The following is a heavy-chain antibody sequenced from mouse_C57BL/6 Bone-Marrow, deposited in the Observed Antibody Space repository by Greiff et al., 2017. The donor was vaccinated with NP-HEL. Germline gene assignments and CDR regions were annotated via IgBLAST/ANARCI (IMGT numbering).Heavy chain of an antibody. V-gene: IGHV1-5*01. CDR3: TRYGAY. CDR2: IYPGHSDT. J-gene: IGHJ3*01. D-gene: IGHD1-1*01. Sequence: EVQLQQSGTVLARPGASVKMSCKTSGYTFTSYWMHWVKQRPGQGLEWIGAIYPGHSDTSYNPKFKGKANLTAVTSASTAYMELSSLTNEDSAVYYCTRYGAYWGQGTLVTVSA. CDR1: GYTFTSYW.